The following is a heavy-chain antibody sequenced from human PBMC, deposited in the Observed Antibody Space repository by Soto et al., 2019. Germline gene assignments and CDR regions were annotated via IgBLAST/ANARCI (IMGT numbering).Heavy chain of an antibody. D-gene: IGHD2-8*01. J-gene: IGHJ5*02. V-gene: IGHV1-69*04. Sequence: GASVKVSCKASGGTFSSYTISWVRQAPGQGPEWMGRIIPILGIANYAQKFQGRVTITADKSTSTAYMELSSLRSEDTAVYYCARDDLGFNAIDPWGQGTLVTVSS. CDR3: ARDDLGFNAIDP. CDR1: GGTFSSYT. CDR2: IIPILGIA.